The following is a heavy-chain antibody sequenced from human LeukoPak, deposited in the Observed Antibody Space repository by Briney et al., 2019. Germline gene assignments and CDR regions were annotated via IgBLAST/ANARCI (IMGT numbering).Heavy chain of an antibody. CDR1: GLTFSTYA. V-gene: IGHV3-30*04. Sequence: GGSLRLSCAASGLTFSTYAIHWFRKAPGKGRDGVAFISYDGSNKYYADSVKGRFTISRDNSKNTLYLQMNSLRAEDTAVYYCARANPVLMVSKYFQHWGQGTLVTVSS. CDR2: ISYDGSNK. J-gene: IGHJ1*01. CDR3: ARANPVLMVSKYFQH. D-gene: IGHD2-8*01.